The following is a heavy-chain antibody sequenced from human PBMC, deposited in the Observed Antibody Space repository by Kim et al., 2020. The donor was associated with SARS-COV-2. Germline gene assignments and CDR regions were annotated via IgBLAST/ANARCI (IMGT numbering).Heavy chain of an antibody. Sequence: GESLKISCKGSGYSFTSYWISWVRQMPGKGLEWMGRIDPSDSYTNYSPSFQGHVTISADKSISTAYLQWSSLKASDTAMYYCARQDTAMPMSDAFDIWGQGTMVTVSS. CDR3: ARQDTAMPMSDAFDI. D-gene: IGHD5-18*01. V-gene: IGHV5-10-1*01. CDR1: GYSFTSYW. J-gene: IGHJ3*02. CDR2: IDPSDSYT.